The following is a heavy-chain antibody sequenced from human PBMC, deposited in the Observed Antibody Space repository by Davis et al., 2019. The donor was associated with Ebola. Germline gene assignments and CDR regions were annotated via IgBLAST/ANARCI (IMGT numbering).Heavy chain of an antibody. D-gene: IGHD2-15*01. V-gene: IGHV3-7*01. CDR3: ARDVTYCSGGTCYDSLDI. CDR2: IKGDGSVN. Sequence: PGGSLRLSCTASGFPFSAYWMQWVRQAPGKGLEWVANIKGDGSVNHCLDSVEGRFTVSRDNPKNSLYLQLSSLRVEDTAVYYCARDVTYCSGGTCYDSLDIWGRGTMVTVSS. CDR1: GFPFSAYW. J-gene: IGHJ3*02.